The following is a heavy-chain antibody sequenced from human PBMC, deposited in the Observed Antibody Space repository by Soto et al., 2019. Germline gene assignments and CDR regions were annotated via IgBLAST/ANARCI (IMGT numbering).Heavy chain of an antibody. CDR3: ARDLYPTTVTTWGWFDP. J-gene: IGHJ5*02. V-gene: IGHV1-69*01. D-gene: IGHD4-17*01. CDR2: IIPIFGTA. CDR1: GGTFSSYA. Sequence: QVQLVQSGAEVKKPGSSVKVSCKASGGTFSSYAISWVRQAPGHGLEWMGGIIPIFGTANYAQKFQGRVTITADESTSTAYMELSRLRSEDTAVYYCARDLYPTTVTTWGWFDPWGQGTLVTVSS.